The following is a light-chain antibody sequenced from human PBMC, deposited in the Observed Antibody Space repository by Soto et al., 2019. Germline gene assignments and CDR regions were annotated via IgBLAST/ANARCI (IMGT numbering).Light chain of an antibody. V-gene: IGLV1-40*01. CDR1: SSNIGAGYD. J-gene: IGLJ2*01. CDR3: QSNDSSLSGVV. Sequence: QAVVTQPPSVSGAPGQRVTISCTGSSSNIGAGYDVHWYKQLPGTAPKLLISGNTNRPSGVPDRFSGSKSGTSASLAITGLQAEDEADYYCQSNDSSLSGVVFGGGTQLTVL. CDR2: GNT.